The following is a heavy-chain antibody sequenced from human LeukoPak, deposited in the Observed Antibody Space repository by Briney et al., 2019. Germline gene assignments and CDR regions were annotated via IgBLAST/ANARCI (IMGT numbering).Heavy chain of an antibody. V-gene: IGHV3-53*01. J-gene: IGHJ4*02. CDR1: GFTVSSNY. D-gene: IGHD2/OR15-2a*01. Sequence: GGSLRLSCAASGFTVSSNYMNWVRQAPGKGLEWVSIIYSGGSTYYADSAKGRFTISRDNSKNTLYLQMNSLRAEDTAAYYCAAQTTFSYYFDYWGQGTLVTVSS. CDR3: AAQTTFSYYFDY. CDR2: IYSGGST.